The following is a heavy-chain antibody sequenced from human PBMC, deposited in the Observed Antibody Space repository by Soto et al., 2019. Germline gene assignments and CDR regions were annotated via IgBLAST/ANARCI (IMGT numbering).Heavy chain of an antibody. CDR1: GFSLTDRV. CDR3: AREDESSGHAGTFHH. CDR2: ISHDGGNK. D-gene: IGHD3-22*01. Sequence: QVQLVESGGDVVQPGRSLRLSCAPSGFSLTDRVIHWVRQTPGKGLDWVALISHDGGNKVYTDSVKGRFTISRDISKNTVFLQMDSLKPEDTAVYFCAREDESSGHAGTFHHWGQGTLVTVSS. V-gene: IGHV3-30*03. J-gene: IGHJ1*01.